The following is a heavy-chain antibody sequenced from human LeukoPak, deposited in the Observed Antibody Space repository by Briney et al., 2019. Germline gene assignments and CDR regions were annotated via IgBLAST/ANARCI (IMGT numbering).Heavy chain of an antibody. CDR3: ARDGRYYDSSGDEEIDY. CDR2: ISAYNGNT. V-gene: IGHV1-18*01. Sequence: ASVKVSCKASGYTFTSYGISWVRQAPGQGLEWRGWISAYNGNTHSAQKPQGRVTTTTDTSTSTAYMDLRSLRSDDTTVYYCARDGRYYDSSGDEEIDYWGQGTLVTVTA. D-gene: IGHD3-22*01. J-gene: IGHJ4*02. CDR1: GYTFTSYG.